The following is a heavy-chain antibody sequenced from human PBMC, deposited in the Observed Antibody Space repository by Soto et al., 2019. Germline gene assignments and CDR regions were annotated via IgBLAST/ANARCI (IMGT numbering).Heavy chain of an antibody. CDR2: TYYRSKWYN. J-gene: IGHJ3*02. CDR1: GDSVSSNSAA. V-gene: IGHV6-1*01. CDR3: AIDPAYYDILTGYGPAAFDI. D-gene: IGHD3-9*01. Sequence: PSQTLSLTCAISGDSVSSNSAAWNWIRQSPSRGLEWLGRTYYRSKWYNDYAVSVKSRITINPDTSKNQFSLQLNSVTPEDTAVYYFAIDPAYYDILTGYGPAAFDIWGQGTMVTVSS.